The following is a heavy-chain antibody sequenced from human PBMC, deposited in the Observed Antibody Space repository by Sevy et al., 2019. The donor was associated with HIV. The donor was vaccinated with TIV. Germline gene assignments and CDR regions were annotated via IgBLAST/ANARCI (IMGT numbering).Heavy chain of an antibody. CDR3: AKSPDLDGTSSSDY. Sequence: GGSLRLSCAASGFTFSNYGIHWVRQAPGKGLEWVAVISYDGSNKYYADSGKGRFTISRDNSKNTVYLQMDRLRVEDTAVYHCAKSPDLDGTSSSDYWGQGTLVTVSS. D-gene: IGHD6-6*01. J-gene: IGHJ4*02. CDR2: ISYDGSNK. V-gene: IGHV3-30*18. CDR1: GFTFSNYG.